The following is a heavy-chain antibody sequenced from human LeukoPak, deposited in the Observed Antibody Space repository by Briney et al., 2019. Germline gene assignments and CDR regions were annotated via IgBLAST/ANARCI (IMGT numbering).Heavy chain of an antibody. CDR2: ISAYNGNT. Sequence: VASVKVSCKASGYTFTSYGISGVRQAPGQGLEWMGWISAYNGNTNYAQKLQGRVTMTTDTSTSTAYMELRSLRSDDTAVYYCARDRSTSPKSWFDPWGQGTLVTVSS. CDR1: GYTFTSYG. V-gene: IGHV1-18*04. CDR3: ARDRSTSPKSWFDP. J-gene: IGHJ5*02. D-gene: IGHD2-2*01.